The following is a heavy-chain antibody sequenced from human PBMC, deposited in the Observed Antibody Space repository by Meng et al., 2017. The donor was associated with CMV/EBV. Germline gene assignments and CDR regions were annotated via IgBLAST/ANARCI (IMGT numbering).Heavy chain of an antibody. CDR2: IRGNGASA. D-gene: IGHD3-3*01. Sequence: GGSLRLSCAASGFPFSSYAMSWVRQAPGKGLEWVSGIRGNGASADYADSAKGRFTISRDNSKNTLYLQMNSLRAEDTAVYYCAKESLRFLERVNWFDSWGQGTLVTVSS. J-gene: IGHJ5*01. V-gene: IGHV3-23*01. CDR1: GFPFSSYA. CDR3: AKESLRFLERVNWFDS.